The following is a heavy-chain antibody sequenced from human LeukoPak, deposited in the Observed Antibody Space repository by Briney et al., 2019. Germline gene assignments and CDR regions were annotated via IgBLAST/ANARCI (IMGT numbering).Heavy chain of an antibody. CDR3: ARVFGSGSYQSGLDY. J-gene: IGHJ4*02. D-gene: IGHD3-10*01. CDR2: INHSGST. CDR1: GGSFSGYY. Sequence: SETLSLTCAVYGGSFSGYYWSWIRQPPGKGLEWIGEINHSGSTNYNPSLKSRVTISVDTSKNQFSVKLSSVTAADTAVYYCARVFGSGSYQSGLDYWGQGTLVTVSS. V-gene: IGHV4-34*01.